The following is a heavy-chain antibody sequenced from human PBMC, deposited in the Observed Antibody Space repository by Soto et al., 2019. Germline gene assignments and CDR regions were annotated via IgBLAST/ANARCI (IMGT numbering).Heavy chain of an antibody. Sequence: QLQLQESGPGLVKPSETLSLTCTVSGGSINSGFYYWGWIRQAPGKGLEYIGSQYYSGSTYYNPSLKRRVTIFIETSKNQFSLKLSSVTAADTAVYFCARGDDFAGNDYFDYWGQGILDTVSS. CDR1: GGSINSGFYY. D-gene: IGHD1-1*01. J-gene: IGHJ4*02. V-gene: IGHV4-39*01. CDR2: QYYSGST. CDR3: ARGDDFAGNDYFDY.